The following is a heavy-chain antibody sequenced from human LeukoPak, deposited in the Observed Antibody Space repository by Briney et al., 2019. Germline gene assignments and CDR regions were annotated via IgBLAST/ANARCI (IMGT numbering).Heavy chain of an antibody. D-gene: IGHD2-2*01. CDR2: IYYSGST. CDR1: GGSISSGGYY. V-gene: IGHV4-31*03. Sequence: SETLSLTCTVSGGSISSGGYYWSWIRQHPGKGLEWIGYIYYSGSTYYNPSLKSRVAISVDTSKNQFSLKLSSVTAADTAVYYCARDIVVVPAATKPSYYYYGMDVWGQGTTVTVSS. J-gene: IGHJ6*02. CDR3: ARDIVVVPAATKPSYYYYGMDV.